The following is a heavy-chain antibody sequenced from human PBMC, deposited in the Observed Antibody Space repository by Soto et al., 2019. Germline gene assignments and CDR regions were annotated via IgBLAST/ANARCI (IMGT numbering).Heavy chain of an antibody. D-gene: IGHD3-16*01. CDR1: GGSIINYY. CDR3: AKEGLFDFGGWFDP. Sequence: SETLSLTCTVFGGSIINYYWSWIRQPPGKGLEWIGNIFHSGNTNYNPSLKSRVTILVDTSKNQFSLKLTSVTAADTAVYYCAKEGLFDFGGWFDPWGQGNLVTVSS. V-gene: IGHV4-59*12. J-gene: IGHJ5*02. CDR2: IFHSGNT.